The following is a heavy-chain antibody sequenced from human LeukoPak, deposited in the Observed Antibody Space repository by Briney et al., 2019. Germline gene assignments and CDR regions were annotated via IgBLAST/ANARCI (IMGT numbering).Heavy chain of an antibody. V-gene: IGHV3-74*01. CDR1: GFTFSSYW. D-gene: IGHD1-14*01. Sequence: GGSLRLSCAASGFTFSSYWMHWVRQAPGKGLVWVSYIDSFGGNTNYADSVRGRFTISRDNAKNSLYLQMNSLRAEDTAVYYCAKGHHHMDVGGQGTTVTVSS. CDR3: AKGHHHMDV. CDR2: IDSFGGNT. J-gene: IGHJ6*02.